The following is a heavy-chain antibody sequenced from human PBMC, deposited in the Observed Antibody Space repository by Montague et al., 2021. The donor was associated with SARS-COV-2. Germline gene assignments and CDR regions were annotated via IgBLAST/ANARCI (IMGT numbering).Heavy chain of an antibody. J-gene: IGHJ6*03. V-gene: IGHV4-34*01. CDR2: INHSGST. CDR3: ARMRFFDWPPHYYMDV. Sequence: SETLSLTCAVYGGSFSVYYWSWIRQPPGKGLEWIGEINHSGSTNYNPPLKSRVTISVDTSKNQFSLKLSSVTAADTAVYYCARMRFFDWPPHYYMDVWGKGTTVTVAS. CDR1: GGSFSVYY. D-gene: IGHD3-9*01.